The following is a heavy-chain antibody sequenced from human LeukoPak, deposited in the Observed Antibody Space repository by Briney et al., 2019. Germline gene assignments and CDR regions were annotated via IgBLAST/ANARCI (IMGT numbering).Heavy chain of an antibody. Sequence: SETLSLTCAVYGGSFSGYYWGWIRPPPGKGLEWSGEINHSGGTNYNPSLKRRVTIPVGTSKNQFSLKLSSVTAADTAVYYCARGRYSSPYYYYYYMDVWGKGTTVTVSS. J-gene: IGHJ6*03. CDR2: INHSGGT. D-gene: IGHD6-13*01. CDR1: GGSFSGYY. V-gene: IGHV4-34*01. CDR3: ARGRYSSPYYYYYYMDV.